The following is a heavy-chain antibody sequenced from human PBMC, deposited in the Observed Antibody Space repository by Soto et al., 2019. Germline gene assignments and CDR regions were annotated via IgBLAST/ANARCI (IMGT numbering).Heavy chain of an antibody. Sequence: GGSLRLSCAASGFTFSSYGMHWVRQAPGKGLEWVAVISYDGSNKYYADSVKGRFTISRDNPKNTLYLQMNSLRAEDTAVYYCAKLLAVAGSLLVEAGVDYWGQGTLVTVSS. CDR2: ISYDGSNK. CDR1: GFTFSSYG. CDR3: AKLLAVAGSLLVEAGVDY. D-gene: IGHD6-19*01. V-gene: IGHV3-30*18. J-gene: IGHJ4*02.